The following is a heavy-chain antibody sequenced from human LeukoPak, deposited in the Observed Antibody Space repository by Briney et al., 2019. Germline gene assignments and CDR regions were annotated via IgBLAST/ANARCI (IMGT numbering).Heavy chain of an antibody. V-gene: IGHV3-7*01. D-gene: IGHD1-1*01. CDR1: GFSFSTSW. CDR3: VRDGDSWNDFDH. CDR2: IRKDGREI. Sequence: GGSLRLSCVASGFSFSTSWMTWVRQAPGKGLEWVANIRKDGREIYYADSMKGRFTISRDNSKNSLYLQIHSLRAEDTGAYHCVRDGDSWNDFDHWGQGTLVTVSS. J-gene: IGHJ4*02.